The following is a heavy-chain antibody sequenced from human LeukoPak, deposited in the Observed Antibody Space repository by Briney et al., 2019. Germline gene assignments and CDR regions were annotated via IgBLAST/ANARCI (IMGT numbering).Heavy chain of an antibody. CDR1: GFTFSSYA. CDR2: ISASGEST. Sequence: GGSLRLSCAASGFTFSSYAMCWVRQAQGKGLEWVSSISASGESTYNADSVRGRFTISRDNSKNTLYLQLNSLRAEDTAIYYCAKGEWGLSYLFDYWGQGTLVIVSS. CDR3: AKGEWGLSYLFDY. V-gene: IGHV3-23*01. J-gene: IGHJ4*02. D-gene: IGHD1-26*01.